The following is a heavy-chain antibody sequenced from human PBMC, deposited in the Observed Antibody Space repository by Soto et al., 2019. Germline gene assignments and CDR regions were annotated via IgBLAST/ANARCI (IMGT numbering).Heavy chain of an antibody. CDR3: AKFGMATTKRSPPYYIDY. V-gene: IGHV3-23*01. Sequence: GGSLRLSCATSGFTFSSYAMSWVRQAPGKGLEWVSSISGSGGGTYYADSVKGRFTFSRDNSKNTLYLQMNSLRAEDTAVYYCAKFGMATTKRSPPYYIDYWGQGALVTVSS. CDR1: GFTFSSYA. J-gene: IGHJ4*02. D-gene: IGHD1-1*01. CDR2: ISGSGGGT.